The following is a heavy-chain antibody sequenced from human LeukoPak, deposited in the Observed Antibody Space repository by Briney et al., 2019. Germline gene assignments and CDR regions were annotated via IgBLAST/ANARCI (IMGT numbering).Heavy chain of an antibody. CDR1: VGSISGGSYY. V-gene: IGHV4-61*02. D-gene: IGHD6-19*01. Sequence: SFTGTVSVGSISGGSYYGSWIRQPAGKGLKWIGRIYTSGSTNYNPSLKSRVTISVDTSKNQFSLKLSSVTAADTAIYYCARDGRAGSLFAYWGQGTLVTVSS. CDR2: IYTSGST. J-gene: IGHJ4*02. CDR3: ARDGRAGSLFAY.